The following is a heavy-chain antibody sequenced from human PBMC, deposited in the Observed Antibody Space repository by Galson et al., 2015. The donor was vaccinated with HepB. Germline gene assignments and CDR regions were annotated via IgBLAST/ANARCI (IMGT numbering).Heavy chain of an antibody. CDR1: GYTFTSYG. CDR2: ISAYDGDT. Sequence: SVKVSCKASGYTFTSYGITWVRQAPGQGLEWMGWISAYDGDTNYAQNLQGRVTLTTDTSTTTAYMELRSLRSDDTSVYYCAREMGNYLGRAFHIWGQGTMVIVSS. CDR3: AREMGNYLGRAFHI. J-gene: IGHJ3*02. V-gene: IGHV1-18*01. D-gene: IGHD1-7*01.